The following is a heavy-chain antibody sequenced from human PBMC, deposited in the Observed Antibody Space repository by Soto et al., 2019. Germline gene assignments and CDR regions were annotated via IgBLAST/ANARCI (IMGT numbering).Heavy chain of an antibody. CDR3: AAEYYYGDREPMGRID. J-gene: IGHJ4*02. CDR1: GFTFTHSA. CDR2: IVVGSGNT. D-gene: IGHD3-10*01. V-gene: IGHV1-58*02. Sequence: QMQLVQSGPEVKKPGTSVTVSCKASGFTFTHSAIQWVRQARGQSLEWIGWIVVGSGNTNYAPKYQEKDTITWEISTLTAYMKLSSLRSEETPVDYCAAEYYYGDREPMGRIDWDQGTLVTVSS.